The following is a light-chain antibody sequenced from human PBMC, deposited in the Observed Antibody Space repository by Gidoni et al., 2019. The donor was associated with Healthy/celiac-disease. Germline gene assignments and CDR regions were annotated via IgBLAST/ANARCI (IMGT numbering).Light chain of an antibody. J-gene: IGLJ2*01. CDR3: CSYAGSSTLV. V-gene: IGLV2-23*01. CDR1: SSDVGSYNL. Sequence: PGQSITISCTGTSSDVGSYNLVSLYQQHPGKDPKLMIYEGSKRPAGVSNRFSGSKSGNTASLTISGLQAEDEADYYCCSYAGSSTLVFGGGTKLTVL. CDR2: EGS.